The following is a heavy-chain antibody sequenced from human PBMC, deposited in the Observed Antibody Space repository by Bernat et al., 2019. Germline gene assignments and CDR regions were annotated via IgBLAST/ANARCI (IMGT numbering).Heavy chain of an antibody. CDR1: GFTFSSYG. D-gene: IGHD4-17*01. Sequence: QVQLVESGGGVVQPGRSLRLSCAASGFTFSSYGMHWVRQAPGKGLEWVAVIWYDRSNKYYADSVKGRFTISRDNSKNTLYLQMNSLRAEDTAVYYCARDSLYGDYDYWGQGTLVTVSS. CDR3: ARDSLYGDYDY. J-gene: IGHJ4*02. V-gene: IGHV3-33*01. CDR2: IWYDRSNK.